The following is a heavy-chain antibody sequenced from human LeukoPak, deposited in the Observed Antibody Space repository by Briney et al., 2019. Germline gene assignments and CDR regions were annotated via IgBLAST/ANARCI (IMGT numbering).Heavy chain of an antibody. J-gene: IGHJ5*02. CDR3: ARGIGGYDTSGTPKDWFDP. CDR1: GLTFSNYA. CDR2: ISDSGGST. Sequence: GGSLRLSCAASGLTFSNYAMSWVRQAPGKGLEWVSGISDSGGSTYYADSVKGRFTISRDNAKNSLYLQMNSLRAEDTAVYYCARGIGGYDTSGTPKDWFDPWGQGTLVTVSS. V-gene: IGHV3-23*01. D-gene: IGHD3-22*01.